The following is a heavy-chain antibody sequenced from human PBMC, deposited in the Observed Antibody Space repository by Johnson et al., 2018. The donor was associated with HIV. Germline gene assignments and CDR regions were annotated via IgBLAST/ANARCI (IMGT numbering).Heavy chain of an antibody. CDR1: GFTVSSNY. Sequence: VQLVESRGGLVQPGGSLRLSCAASGFTVSSNYMSWVRQAPGKGLEWVSVIYSAGSTNYADSVKGRFTISRDDSKNTLYLQMNSLKTEDTAVYYCTTDGYSSSWNRDAFDIWGQGTMVTVSS. V-gene: IGHV3-66*01. J-gene: IGHJ3*02. CDR3: TTDGYSSSWNRDAFDI. D-gene: IGHD6-13*01. CDR2: IYSAGST.